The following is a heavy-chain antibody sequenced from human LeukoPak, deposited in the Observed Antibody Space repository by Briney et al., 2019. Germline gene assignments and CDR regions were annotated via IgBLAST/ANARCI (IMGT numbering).Heavy chain of an antibody. D-gene: IGHD6-19*01. CDR3: AREKKAVAGPLDI. CDR1: GYTFTGYY. V-gene: IGHV1-2*02. Sequence: ASVKVSCKASGYTFTGYYMHWVRQAPGQGLEWMGWINPNSGGTNYAQKFQGRVTMTRDTSISTAYMELSRLRSDDTAVYYCAREKKAVAGPLDIWGQGTMVTVSS. CDR2: INPNSGGT. J-gene: IGHJ3*02.